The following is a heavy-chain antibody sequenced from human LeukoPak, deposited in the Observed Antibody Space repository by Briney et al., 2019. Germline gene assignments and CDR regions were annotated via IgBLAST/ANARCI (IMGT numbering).Heavy chain of an antibody. CDR3: ARGPISMVRGVKTRYYYYGMDV. J-gene: IGHJ6*02. Sequence: PGGSLRLSCAASGFTVSSNYMSWVRQAPGKGLEWVLVIYSGGSTYYADSVKGRFTISRDNSKNTLYLQMNSLRAEDTAVYYCARGPISMVRGVKTRYYYYGMDVWGQGTTVTVSS. CDR1: GFTVSSNY. D-gene: IGHD3-10*01. CDR2: IYSGGST. V-gene: IGHV3-66*01.